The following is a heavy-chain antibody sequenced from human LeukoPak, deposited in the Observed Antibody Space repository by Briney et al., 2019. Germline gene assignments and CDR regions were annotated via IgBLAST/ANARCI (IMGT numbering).Heavy chain of an antibody. CDR2: IYYTGST. J-gene: IGHJ4*02. D-gene: IGHD3-22*01. V-gene: IGHV4-59*12. CDR1: GGSISTYH. CDR3: ARAKSSGHYYIDY. Sequence: SETLSPTCTVSGGSISTYHWNWLRQHPGKGLEWFGSIYYTGSTNYNPPHKGRITLSVDTSKNQLSLQLSSVTAADTAVYYCARAKSSGHYYIDYWGQGTLVTVSS.